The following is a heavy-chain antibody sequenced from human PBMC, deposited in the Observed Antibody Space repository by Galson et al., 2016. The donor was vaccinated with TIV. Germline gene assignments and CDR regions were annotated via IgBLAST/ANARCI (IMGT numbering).Heavy chain of an antibody. CDR3: HVVITSGDSYGLDV. V-gene: IGHV1-69*02. D-gene: IGHD3-22*01. CDR2: IVPILGMT. CDR1: GGTFHRYT. Sequence: SVKVSCKASGGTFHRYTISWVRQAPGQGLEWMGRIVPILGMTSYAEKFQGRVTITADRSTSTAYMELSSLRSEDTAVYYFHVVITSGDSYGLDVWGQGTTVTVSS. J-gene: IGHJ6*02.